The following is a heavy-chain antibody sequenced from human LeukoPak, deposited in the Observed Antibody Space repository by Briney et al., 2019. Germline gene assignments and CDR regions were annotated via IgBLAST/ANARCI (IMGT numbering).Heavy chain of an antibody. CDR2: ISSSGNTI. V-gene: IGHV3-48*03. CDR1: GFTFNNYD. CDR3: ARTVMFDS. J-gene: IGHJ4*02. D-gene: IGHD4-17*01. Sequence: QPGGSLRLSCAASGFTFNNYDMNWVRQAPGKGLEWVSYISSSGNTIYYADSVKGRFTISRDNAKNSLYLQLNSLRAEDTAVYYCARTVMFDSWGQGTLVTVSS.